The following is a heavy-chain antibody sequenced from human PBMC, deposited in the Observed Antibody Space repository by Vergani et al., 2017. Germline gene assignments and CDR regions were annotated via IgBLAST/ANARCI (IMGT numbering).Heavy chain of an antibody. J-gene: IGHJ4*02. D-gene: IGHD3-10*01. CDR2: IIPILGIA. CDR3: ARSYYGSGSYYNVHDY. Sequence: QVQLVQSGAEVKKPGSSVKVSCKASGGTFSSCTISWVRQAPGQGLEWMGRIIPILGIANYAQKFQGRVTITADKSTSTAYMELSSLRSEDTAVYYCARSYYGSGSYYNVHDYWGQGTLVTVSS. V-gene: IGHV1-69*02. CDR1: GGTFSSCT.